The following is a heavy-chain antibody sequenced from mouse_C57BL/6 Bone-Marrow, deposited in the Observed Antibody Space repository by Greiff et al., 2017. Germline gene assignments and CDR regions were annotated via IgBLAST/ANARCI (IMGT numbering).Heavy chain of an antibody. CDR3: ARGGNYGGYDFDY. Sequence: VQLVESGAELVQPGASVKMSCTASGYTFTTYPIEWMKQNHGKSLEWIGNFTPYNDDTKYNEKFKGKATLTGEKSSNTVYLWLSRLTSDDSAGYYCARGGNYGGYDFDYWGQGTTLTVSS. D-gene: IGHD2-1*01. J-gene: IGHJ2*01. CDR1: GYTFTTYP. CDR2: FTPYNDDT. V-gene: IGHV1-47*01.